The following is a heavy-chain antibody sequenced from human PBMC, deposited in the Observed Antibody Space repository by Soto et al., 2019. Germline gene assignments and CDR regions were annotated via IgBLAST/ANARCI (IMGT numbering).Heavy chain of an antibody. D-gene: IGHD1-7*01. CDR3: VRDAGIAGTDIWYFDL. J-gene: IGHJ2*01. Sequence: EVQLVESGGGLVQPGGSLRLSCVASGFTFSSYEMNWVRQAPVKGLEWASYISSSGLSIYYADSVKGRFPIARDNAKNSLYLQMSSLRAADTALYYCVRDAGIAGTDIWYFDLWGRGTLVTVSS. CDR1: GFTFSSYE. CDR2: ISSSGLSI. V-gene: IGHV3-48*03.